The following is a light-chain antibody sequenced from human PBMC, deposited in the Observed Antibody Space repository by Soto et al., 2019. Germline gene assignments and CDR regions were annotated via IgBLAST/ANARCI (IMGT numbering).Light chain of an antibody. Sequence: QSALTQPASVSGSPGQSITISCTGTSSDVGGYNFVSWYQQHPGEAPKLIIYSVTNRPSGVSNRFSGSKSGNTASLTISGLQAEEDADYCCISCTISKTVVFGGGTQLTVL. V-gene: IGLV2-14*01. CDR1: SSDVGGYNF. J-gene: IGLJ3*02. CDR2: SVT. CDR3: ISCTISKTVV.